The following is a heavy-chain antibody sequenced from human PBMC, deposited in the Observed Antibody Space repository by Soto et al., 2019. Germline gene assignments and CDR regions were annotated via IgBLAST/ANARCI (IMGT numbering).Heavy chain of an antibody. D-gene: IGHD3-9*01. Sequence: GESLKISCKGSGYSFTSYWIGWVRQMPGKGLEWMGIIYPGDSDTRYSPSFQGQVTISADKSISTAYLQWSSLKASDTAMYYCARPIPLYDILTGYDFDYWGQGTLVTVSS. CDR3: ARPIPLYDILTGYDFDY. CDR2: IYPGDSDT. CDR1: GYSFTSYW. J-gene: IGHJ4*02. V-gene: IGHV5-51*01.